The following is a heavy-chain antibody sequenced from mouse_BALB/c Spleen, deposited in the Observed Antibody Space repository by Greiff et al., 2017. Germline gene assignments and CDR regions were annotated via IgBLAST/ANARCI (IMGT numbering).Heavy chain of an antibody. CDR3: ARRETTVVPYYAMDY. CDR1: GFDFSRYW. V-gene: IGHV4-1*02. D-gene: IGHD1-1*01. CDR2: INPDSSTI. Sequence: EVQGVESGGGLVQPGGSLKLSCAASGFDFSRYWMSWVRQAPGKGLEWIGEINPDSSTINYTPSLKDKFIISRDNAKNTLYLQMSKVRSEDTALYYCARRETTVVPYYAMDYWGQGTSVTVSS. J-gene: IGHJ4*01.